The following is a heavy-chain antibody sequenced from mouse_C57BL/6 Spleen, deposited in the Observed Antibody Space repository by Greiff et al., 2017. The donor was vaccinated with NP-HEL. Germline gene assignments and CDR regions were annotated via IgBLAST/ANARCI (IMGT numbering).Heavy chain of an antibody. CDR3: ARWVGDYYGSSYWYFDV. V-gene: IGHV1-69*01. Sequence: QVQLQQPGAELVMPGASVKLSCKASGYTFTSYWMHWVKQRPGQGLEWIGEIDPSDSYTNYNQKFKGKSTLTVDKSSSTAYMQLSSLTSEDSAVYYCARWVGDYYGSSYWYFDVWGTGTTVTVSS. CDR2: IDPSDSYT. CDR1: GYTFTSYW. J-gene: IGHJ1*03. D-gene: IGHD1-1*01.